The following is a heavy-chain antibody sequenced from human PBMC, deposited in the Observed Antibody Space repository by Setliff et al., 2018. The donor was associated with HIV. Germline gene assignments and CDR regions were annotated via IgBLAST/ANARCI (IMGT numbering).Heavy chain of an antibody. Sequence: SETLSLTCAVYGGSFSGYYWSWIRQPPGKGLEWIGEINDNGSTNYNPSLKSRVTIPVDTSKNQFSLKLSSVTAADTAVYYCARVRGKGTTVTVSS. CDR3: ARV. V-gene: IGHV4-34*01. CDR1: GGSFSGYY. CDR2: INDNGST. J-gene: IGHJ6*04.